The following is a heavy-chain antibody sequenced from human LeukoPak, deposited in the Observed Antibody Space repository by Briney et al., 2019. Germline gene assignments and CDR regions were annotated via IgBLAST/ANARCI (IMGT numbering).Heavy chain of an antibody. J-gene: IGHJ4*02. D-gene: IGHD3-9*01. CDR1: GYTFTSYD. CDR2: MNPNSGNT. CDR3: ARDLRYFDWFLDY. Sequence: GASVKVSCKASGYTFTSYDIKWVRQATGQGLEWMGWMNPNSGNTGYAQKFQGRVTMTRNTSISTAYMELSSLRSEDTAVYYCARDLRYFDWFLDYWGQGTLVTVSS. V-gene: IGHV1-8*01.